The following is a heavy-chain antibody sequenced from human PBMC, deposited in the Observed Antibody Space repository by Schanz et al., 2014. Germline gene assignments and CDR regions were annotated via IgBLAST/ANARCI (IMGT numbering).Heavy chain of an antibody. CDR2: IYYSGNT. CDR3: AGMATVTYFDF. D-gene: IGHD4-17*01. Sequence: QVQLQESGPGLVKPSDTLSLTCAVSGYSISRSNWWGWIRQPPGKGLEFIGYIYYSGNTYYNPSLKSRVTMSLVTSKNQFSLKLTSVTAVDTAVYYCAGMATVTYFDFWGQGALVTVSS. J-gene: IGHJ4*02. V-gene: IGHV4-28*01. CDR1: GYSISRSNW.